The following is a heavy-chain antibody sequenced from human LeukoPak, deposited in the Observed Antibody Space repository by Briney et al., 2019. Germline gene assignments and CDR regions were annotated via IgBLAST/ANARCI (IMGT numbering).Heavy chain of an antibody. CDR1: GGSISSSNW. CDR2: IYHSGST. D-gene: IGHD2-2*01. J-gene: IGHJ4*02. V-gene: IGHV4-4*02. CDR3: ARNTVVPAALLDY. Sequence: SGTLSLTCAVSGGSISSSNWWSWVRQPPGQGLGWIGEIYHSGSTNYNPSLKSRVTISVDRSKNQFSLKLSSVTAADTAVYYCARNTVVPAALLDYWGQGTLVTVSS.